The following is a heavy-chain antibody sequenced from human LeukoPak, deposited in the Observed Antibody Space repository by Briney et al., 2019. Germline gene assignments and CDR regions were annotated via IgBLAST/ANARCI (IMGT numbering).Heavy chain of an antibody. CDR3: AGLRSLADLASSFNP. D-gene: IGHD3-3*01. CDR2: IKSKGSGETT. V-gene: IGHV3-15*01. J-gene: IGHJ5*02. Sequence: GGSLRLSCVGSGFTFSVAWMSWVRQAPGKGLEWVGRIKSKGSGETTDYAAPVKGRFIISRDDSRNMLFLQMTSLTAEDTATYYCAGLRSLADLASSFNPWGQGTRVTVSS. CDR1: GFTFSVAW.